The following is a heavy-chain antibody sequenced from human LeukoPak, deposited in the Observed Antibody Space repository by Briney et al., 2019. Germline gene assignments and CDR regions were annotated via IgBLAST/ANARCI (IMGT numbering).Heavy chain of an antibody. D-gene: IGHD3-10*01. CDR1: NDSVSSTNYY. CDR2: ICDSGST. Sequence: KPSETLSLTCTVSNDSVSSTNYYWSWIRQPPGKRLEWIGYICDSGSTNYNPSLKSRVTISVDTSKNQFSLKLTSVSAADTAVYYCARFLMYHYGSRTFKNWVDPWGQGTLVTVSS. V-gene: IGHV4-61*01. CDR3: ARFLMYHYGSRTFKNWVDP. J-gene: IGHJ5*02.